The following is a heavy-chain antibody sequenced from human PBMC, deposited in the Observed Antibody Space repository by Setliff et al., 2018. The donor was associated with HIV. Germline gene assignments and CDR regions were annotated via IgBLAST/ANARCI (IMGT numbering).Heavy chain of an antibody. CDR1: GFTFSSYA. Sequence: GGSLRLSCAASGFTFSSYAMSWVRQAPGKGLEWVSTISGTGGSTYYADSVKGRFTISRDTSKNTLYLQMNSLRAEDTAVYYCARQQRWGYYYYFDYWGQGTLVTVSS. D-gene: IGHD3-3*01. CDR2: ISGTGGST. J-gene: IGHJ4*02. CDR3: ARQQRWGYYYYFDY. V-gene: IGHV3-23*01.